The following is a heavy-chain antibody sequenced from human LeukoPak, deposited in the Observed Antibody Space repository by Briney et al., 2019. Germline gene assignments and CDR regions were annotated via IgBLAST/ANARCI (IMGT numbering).Heavy chain of an antibody. Sequence: SETLSLTCTVSGGSISSSSYYWGWIRQPPGKGLEWIGSIYYSGSTYYNPSLKSRVTISVDTSKSQFSLRLSSVTAAGTAVYYCARGGYCSSTSCYYYYYMDVWGKGTTVTVSS. D-gene: IGHD2-2*01. CDR2: IYYSGST. CDR3: ARGGYCSSTSCYYYYYMDV. CDR1: GGSISSSSYY. V-gene: IGHV4-39*01. J-gene: IGHJ6*03.